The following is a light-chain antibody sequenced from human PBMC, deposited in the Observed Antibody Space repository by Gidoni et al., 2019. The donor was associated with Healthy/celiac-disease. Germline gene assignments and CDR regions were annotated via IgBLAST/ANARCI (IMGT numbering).Light chain of an antibody. CDR3: SSYTSSSTLGV. CDR1: SNDVGGYNY. CDR2: DVT. Sequence: QPALTQPASVSGSPGQSITISCTGTSNDVGGYNYVSWYQQHPGKAPKLMIYDVTNRPSGVSNRFSGSKSGNTASLTISGLQAEDEADYYCSSYTSSSTLGVFGGGTKLTVL. V-gene: IGLV2-14*03. J-gene: IGLJ2*01.